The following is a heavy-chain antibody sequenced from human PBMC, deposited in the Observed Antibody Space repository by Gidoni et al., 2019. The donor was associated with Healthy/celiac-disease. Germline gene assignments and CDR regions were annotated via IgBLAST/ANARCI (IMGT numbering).Heavy chain of an antibody. V-gene: IGHV4-34*01. CDR1: GGSFSGYY. D-gene: IGHD6-13*01. J-gene: IGHJ6*02. CDR2: INHRGST. CDR3: ARVGSSSFV. Sequence: QVQLQQWGAGLLKPSETLSLTCAVYGGSFSGYYWSWIRQPPGKGMEWIGEINHRGSTNYKTSLKSRVTISVDTSKNQFSLKLSSVTAADTAVYYCARVGSSSFVWGQGTTVTVSS.